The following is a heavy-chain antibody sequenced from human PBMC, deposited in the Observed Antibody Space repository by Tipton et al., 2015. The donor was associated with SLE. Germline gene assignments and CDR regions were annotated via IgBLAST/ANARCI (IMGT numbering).Heavy chain of an antibody. CDR1: GVSISDHS. Sequence: TLSLTCTVSGVSISDHSWGWIRQPPGKGLEWIGYISYSGRSNYNPSLKSQVTISLDTSKNQVSLKVSSVTAADTAVYYCARRFRDSSYFDYWGQGPLVTVSS. CDR2: ISYSGRS. CDR3: ARRFRDSSYFDY. J-gene: IGHJ4*02. V-gene: IGHV4-59*08.